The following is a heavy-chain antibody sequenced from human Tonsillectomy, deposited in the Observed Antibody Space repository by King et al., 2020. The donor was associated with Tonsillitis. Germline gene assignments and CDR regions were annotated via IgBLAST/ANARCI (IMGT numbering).Heavy chain of an antibody. J-gene: IGHJ6*02. D-gene: IGHD2-8*01. CDR1: GFTFSSYA. V-gene: IGHV3-23*04. CDR2: ISGSGGST. Sequence: QLVQSGGGLVQPGGSLRLSCAASGFTFSSYAMSWVRQAPGKGLEWVSAISGSGGSTYYADSVKGRFTISRDNSKNTLYLQMNSLRAEDTAVYYCARENHCTNGVCYTVYYYYGMDVWGQGTTVTVSS. CDR3: ARENHCTNGVCYTVYYYYGMDV.